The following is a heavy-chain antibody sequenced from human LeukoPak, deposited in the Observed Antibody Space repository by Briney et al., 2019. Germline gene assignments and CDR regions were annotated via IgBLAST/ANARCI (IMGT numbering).Heavy chain of an antibody. CDR2: MNPNSGNT. Sequence: ASVKVSCKASGGTFSSYAISWVRQATGQGLEWMGWMNPNSGNTGYAQKFQGRVTMTRNTSISTAYMELSSLRSEDTAVYYCARGSYYGSGSYRWFDPWGQGTLVTVSS. D-gene: IGHD3-10*01. CDR1: GGTFSSYA. CDR3: ARGSYYGSGSYRWFDP. J-gene: IGHJ5*02. V-gene: IGHV1-8*02.